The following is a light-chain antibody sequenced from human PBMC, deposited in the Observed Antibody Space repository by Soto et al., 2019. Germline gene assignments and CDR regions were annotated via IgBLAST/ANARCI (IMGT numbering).Light chain of an antibody. CDR1: TGAVTSGYY. CDR2: STS. V-gene: IGLV7-43*01. Sequence: VVTQEPSLTVSPGGTVTLTCASSTGAVTSGYYPNWFQQKPGQAPRPLIYSTSNKHSWTPARFSGSLLGGKAALTLSGVQHEDEAEYYCLLYYGGARVFGTGTKLTVL. CDR3: LLYYGGARV. J-gene: IGLJ1*01.